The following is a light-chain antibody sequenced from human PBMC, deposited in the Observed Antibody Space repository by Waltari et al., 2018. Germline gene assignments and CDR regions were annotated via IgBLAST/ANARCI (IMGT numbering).Light chain of an antibody. CDR1: QSLLHSDGYTA. Sequence: DVVLTQSPLSLPVTLGQPASISCRSSQSLLHSDGYTALQWFQQRPGQSPRRLIHTVSYRDSGVPDTFSGSRSGTDFTLEISGVEAEDVGVYYCMQSTHWPHTFGQGTKLEIK. V-gene: IGKV2-30*02. CDR3: MQSTHWPHT. J-gene: IGKJ2*01. CDR2: TVS.